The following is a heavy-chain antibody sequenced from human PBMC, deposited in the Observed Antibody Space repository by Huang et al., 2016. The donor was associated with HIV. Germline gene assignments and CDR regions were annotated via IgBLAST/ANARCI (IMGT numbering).Heavy chain of an antibody. J-gene: IGHJ3*02. D-gene: IGHD3-10*01. CDR3: AKGSMANAFDI. CDR1: GFTFSSYG. Sequence: QVQLVESGGGVVQPGGSLRLSCAASGFTFSSYGMHWVRQAPGKGVEWVAFIRYDGSKKYYADSVGGRFTISRDNSKNTLYLQMNSLRAEDTAVYYCAKGSMANAFDIWGQGTMVTVSS. V-gene: IGHV3-30*02. CDR2: IRYDGSKK.